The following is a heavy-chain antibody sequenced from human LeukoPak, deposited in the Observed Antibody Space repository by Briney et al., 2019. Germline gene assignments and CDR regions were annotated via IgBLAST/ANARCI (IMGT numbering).Heavy chain of an antibody. Sequence: PGGSLRLSCAASGFTFSSYAMHWVRQAPGKGLEWVAVISYDGSNKYYADSVKGRFTISRDNSKNTLYLQMNSLRAEDTAVYYCAREGAPLDYWGQGTLVTVSS. CDR1: GFTFSSYA. V-gene: IGHV3-30*04. CDR2: ISYDGSNK. J-gene: IGHJ4*02. CDR3: AREGAPLDY. D-gene: IGHD3-16*01.